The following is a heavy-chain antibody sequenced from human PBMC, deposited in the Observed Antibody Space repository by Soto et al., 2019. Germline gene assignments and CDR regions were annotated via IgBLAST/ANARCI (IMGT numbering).Heavy chain of an antibody. D-gene: IGHD3-10*01. CDR2: INSVGSST. CDR3: ARKGMVRGVQGGMDV. Sequence: EVQLVESGGGLVQPGGSLRLSCAASGFTFSSYWMHWVRQAPGKGLVWVSRINSVGSSTSYADSVKGRFTISRDNAKNTLYLQMNSLRAKDTAEYYCARKGMVRGVQGGMDVWGQGTTVTVSS. CDR1: GFTFSSYW. V-gene: IGHV3-74*01. J-gene: IGHJ6*02.